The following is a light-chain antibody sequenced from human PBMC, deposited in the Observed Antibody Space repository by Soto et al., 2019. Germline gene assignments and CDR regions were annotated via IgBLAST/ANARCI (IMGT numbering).Light chain of an antibody. V-gene: IGKV1-39*01. CDR2: AAS. Sequence: DIQLTQSPASLSSSVGERFTITCRASQSIRSYLNWYQQKPGKAPKLLIYAASSLQTGVSSRFSGSGSGTDFTLTISNLQPEDFATYYCQQTSSTPTFGGGTKVDIK. J-gene: IGKJ4*01. CDR3: QQTSSTPT. CDR1: QSIRSY.